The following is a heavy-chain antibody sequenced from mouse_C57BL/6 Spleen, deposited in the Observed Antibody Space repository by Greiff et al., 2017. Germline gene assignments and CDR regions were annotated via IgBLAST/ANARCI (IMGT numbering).Heavy chain of an antibody. CDR3: AREGDYYGSSYYFDY. CDR2: IYPRDGST. D-gene: IGHD1-1*01. CDR1: GYTFTSYD. J-gene: IGHJ2*01. V-gene: IGHV1-85*01. Sequence: VQLQQSGPELVKPGASVKLSCKASGYTFTSYDINWVKQRPGQGLEWIGCIYPRDGSTKYNEKFKGKATLTVDTSSSTAYMELHSLTSEDSAVYFCAREGDYYGSSYYFDYWGQGTTLTVSS.